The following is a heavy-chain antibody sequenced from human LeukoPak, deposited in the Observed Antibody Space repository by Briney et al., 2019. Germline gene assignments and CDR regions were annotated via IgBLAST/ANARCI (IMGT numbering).Heavy chain of an antibody. J-gene: IGHJ4*02. V-gene: IGHV3-7*02. Sequence: GGSLRLSCAASGFTFSSNWMSWVRQAPGKGLEWVANINQDGSEKYYVDSVKGRFTISRDNAKNSLYLQMHSLGAEDTAVYYCAKNGEEFDYWGQGTLVTVSS. D-gene: IGHD4-17*01. CDR3: AKNGEEFDY. CDR1: GFTFSSNW. CDR2: INQDGSEK.